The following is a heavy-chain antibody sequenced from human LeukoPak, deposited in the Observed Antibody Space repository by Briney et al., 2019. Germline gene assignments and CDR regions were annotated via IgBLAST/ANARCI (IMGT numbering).Heavy chain of an antibody. D-gene: IGHD3-10*01. CDR3: ARSEYYYGSGSKRHKGGWFDP. CDR1: RGTFSNYA. Sequence: SVKVSCTASRGTFSNYAISWVRQAPGQGLEWMGGIIPIFGTANYAQKLQGRVTITADESTSTAYMELSSLRSEDTAVYYCARSEYYYGSGSKRHKGGWFDPWGQGTLVTVSS. CDR2: IIPIFGTA. J-gene: IGHJ5*02. V-gene: IGHV1-69*13.